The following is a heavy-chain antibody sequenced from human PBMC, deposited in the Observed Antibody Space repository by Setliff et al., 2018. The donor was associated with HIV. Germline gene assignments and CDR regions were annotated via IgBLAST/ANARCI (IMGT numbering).Heavy chain of an antibody. CDR2: INSDGTST. CDR3: ARDLSYDYDRSSDTFDY. Sequence: PVGSLRLSCAASGFTFSPYWMHWVRQAPGKGLVWVSRINSDGTSTTYADSVKGRFTISRDNAKNTLYLQMNSLRAEDTAVYYCARDLSYDYDRSSDTFDYWGQGTLVTVSS. V-gene: IGHV3-74*03. D-gene: IGHD3-22*01. CDR1: GFTFSPYW. J-gene: IGHJ4*02.